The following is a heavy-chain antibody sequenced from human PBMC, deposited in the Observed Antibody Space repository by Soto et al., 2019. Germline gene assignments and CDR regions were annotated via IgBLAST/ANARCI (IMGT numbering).Heavy chain of an antibody. J-gene: IGHJ4*02. D-gene: IGHD5-12*01. CDR3: ASGGVEMATTRLDY. CDR1: GFTFTSSA. CDR2: IVVGSGNT. Sequence: SVKVSCKASGFTFTSSAVQWVRQARGQRLEWIGWIVVGSGNTNYAQKFQERVTITRDMSTSTAYMELRSLRSEDTAVYYCASGGVEMATTRLDYWGQGTLVTVSS. V-gene: IGHV1-58*01.